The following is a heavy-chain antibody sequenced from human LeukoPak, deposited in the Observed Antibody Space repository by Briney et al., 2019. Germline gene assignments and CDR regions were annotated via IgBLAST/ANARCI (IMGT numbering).Heavy chain of an antibody. J-gene: IGHJ4*02. CDR1: GGSISSARYY. Sequence: KPSQTLSLTCTVSGGSISSARYYWSWIRQPAGKGLEWIGRIYTSGSTNYNPSLKSRVTMSVDTSKNQFALKLSAVPDADTAVYYCPRLFRYGSGERERYYFDYWGQGTLVTVSS. CDR2: IYTSGST. CDR3: PRLFRYGSGERERYYFDY. D-gene: IGHD3-10*01. V-gene: IGHV4-61*02.